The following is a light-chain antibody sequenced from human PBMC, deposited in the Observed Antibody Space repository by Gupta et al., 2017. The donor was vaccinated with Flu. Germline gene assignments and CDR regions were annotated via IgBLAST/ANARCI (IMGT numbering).Light chain of an antibody. CDR1: QSISRSY. CDR3: QQYGNSPFT. J-gene: IGKJ3*01. Sequence: EIVLTQSPGTLSLSPGERATLSCRASQSISRSYLAWYVQTPGQAPRLLIYGASSRATGIPDRFSGSGSGTDFTLTISRLEPEDFAVYYCQQYGNSPFTFGPGTKVDIK. V-gene: IGKV3-20*01. CDR2: GAS.